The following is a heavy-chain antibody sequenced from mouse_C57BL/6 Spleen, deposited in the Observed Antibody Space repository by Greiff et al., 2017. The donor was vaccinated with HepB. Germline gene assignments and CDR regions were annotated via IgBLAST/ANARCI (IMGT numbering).Heavy chain of an antibody. CDR3: AMGDDYDWGAY. CDR1: GYTFTSYW. J-gene: IGHJ3*01. Sequence: QVQLQQPGAELVKPGASVKVSCKASGYTFTSYWMHWVKQRPGQGLEWIGRIHPSDSDTNYNQKFKGKATLTVDKSSSTAYMQLRSLTSEDSAVYYCAMGDDYDWGAYWGQGTLVTVSA. V-gene: IGHV1-74*01. D-gene: IGHD2-4*01. CDR2: IHPSDSDT.